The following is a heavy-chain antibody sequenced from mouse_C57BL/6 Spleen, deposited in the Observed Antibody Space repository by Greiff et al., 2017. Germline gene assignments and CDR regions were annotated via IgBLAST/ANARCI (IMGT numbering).Heavy chain of an antibody. Sequence: EVQLQESGPGLVKPSQSLSLTCSVTGYSITSGYYWNWIRQFPGNKLEWMGYISYDGSNNYNPSLKNRISITRDTSKNQFFLKLNSVTTEDTATYYCARDRDDDWYFDVWGTGTTVTVSS. J-gene: IGHJ1*03. CDR3: ARDRDDDWYFDV. CDR1: GYSITSGYY. CDR2: ISYDGSN. V-gene: IGHV3-6*01. D-gene: IGHD2-12*01.